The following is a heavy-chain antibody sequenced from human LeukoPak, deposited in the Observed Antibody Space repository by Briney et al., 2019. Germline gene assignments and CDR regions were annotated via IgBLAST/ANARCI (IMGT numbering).Heavy chain of an antibody. CDR3: AKEGGYDSSGYCDY. CDR1: GFTFSSYG. V-gene: IGHV3-33*06. J-gene: IGHJ4*02. Sequence: GGSLTLSCAASGFTFSSYGMHWVRQAPGKGLEWVAVIWYDGSNKYYADSVKGRFTISRDNSKNTLYLQMNSLRAEDTAVYYCAKEGGYDSSGYCDYWGQGTLVTVSS. CDR2: IWYDGSNK. D-gene: IGHD3-22*01.